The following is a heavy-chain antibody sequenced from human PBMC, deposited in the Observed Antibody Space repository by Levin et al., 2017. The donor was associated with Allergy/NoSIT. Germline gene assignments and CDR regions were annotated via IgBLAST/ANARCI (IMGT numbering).Heavy chain of an antibody. J-gene: IGHJ4*02. D-gene: IGHD1-26*01. V-gene: IGHV3-15*01. CDR1: EFTLTNAW. Sequence: GGSLRLSCAASEFTLTNAWMNWVRQAPGKGLECVGRIKSKTDGGTTDYPAAVKDRFTVSRDDSENTLYLHMTSLKTEDTAVYYCTTGLSGSWGQGTLVTVSS. CDR2: IKSKTDGGTT. CDR3: TTGLSGS.